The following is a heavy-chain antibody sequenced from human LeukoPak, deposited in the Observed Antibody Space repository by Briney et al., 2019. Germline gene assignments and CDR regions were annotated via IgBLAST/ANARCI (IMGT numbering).Heavy chain of an antibody. V-gene: IGHV3-21*01. CDR3: ARGRGSYSLDY. D-gene: IGHD3-10*01. CDR2: INPSSSYI. J-gene: IGHJ4*02. CDR1: GFTFSTYT. Sequence: GGSLRLSCAASGFTFSTYTMNWVRQAPGKGLEWVSSINPSSSYIYYADSVKGRFTISRDNAKNSLYLQMNSLRAEDTAVYYCARGRGSYSLDYWGQGTLVTVSS.